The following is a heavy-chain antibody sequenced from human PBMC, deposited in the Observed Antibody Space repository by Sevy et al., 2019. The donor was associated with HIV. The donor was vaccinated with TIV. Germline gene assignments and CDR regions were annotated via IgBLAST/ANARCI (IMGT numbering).Heavy chain of an antibody. J-gene: IGHJ5*02. CDR3: ATDLYGTFFWRT. CDR1: GYSLSELP. Sequence: ASVKVSCKVSGYSLSELPMHWVRQAPGKGLERMGGFDHEHRKTVYSQNFQGRVTMTEDTSTNTAYMELSSLRSEDTAIYYCATDLYGTFFWRTWGQGTLVTVSS. CDR2: FDHEHRKT. D-gene: IGHD2-8*01. V-gene: IGHV1-24*01.